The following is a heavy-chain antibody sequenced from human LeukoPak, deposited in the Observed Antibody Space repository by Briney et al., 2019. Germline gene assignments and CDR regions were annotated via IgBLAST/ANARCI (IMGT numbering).Heavy chain of an antibody. Sequence: PGGSLRLSCAASGFTFSSYWMHWVRQAPGKGLVWVSRINSDGSSTNYADSVQGRFTISRDNAKNTLYLQMNSLRAEDTAVYYCARAPRFNSYFDYWGQRTLVTVSS. CDR1: GFTFSSYW. CDR2: INSDGSST. D-gene: IGHD2/OR15-2a*01. V-gene: IGHV3-74*01. J-gene: IGHJ4*02. CDR3: ARAPRFNSYFDY.